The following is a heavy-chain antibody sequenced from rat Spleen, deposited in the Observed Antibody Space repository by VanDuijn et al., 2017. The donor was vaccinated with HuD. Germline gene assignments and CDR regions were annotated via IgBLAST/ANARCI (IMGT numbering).Heavy chain of an antibody. CDR3: ASPVPYFDY. Sequence: EVQLVESGGGLVQPGKSLKLSCAASGFTFSDYDMAWVRQAPTRGLEWIASISTEGTNTYYRDSVKGRFTISRDNAKSTLYLQMDSLRSEDTATYYCASPVPYFDYWGQGVMVTVSS. CDR1: GFTFSDYD. J-gene: IGHJ2*01. CDR2: ISTEGTNT. V-gene: IGHV5-25*01.